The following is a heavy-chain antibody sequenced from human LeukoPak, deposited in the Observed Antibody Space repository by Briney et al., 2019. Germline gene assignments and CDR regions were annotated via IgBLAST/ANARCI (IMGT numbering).Heavy chain of an antibody. D-gene: IGHD7-27*01. Sequence: PSETLSLTCAVYGGSFSGYYWSWLRQPPGKGLEWIGEINHSGSTNYNPSLKSRVTISVDTSKNQFSLKLSSVTAADTAVYYCARAPVELGMTVIPDYWGQGTLVTVSS. J-gene: IGHJ4*02. CDR2: INHSGST. V-gene: IGHV4-34*01. CDR1: GGSFSGYY. CDR3: ARAPVELGMTVIPDY.